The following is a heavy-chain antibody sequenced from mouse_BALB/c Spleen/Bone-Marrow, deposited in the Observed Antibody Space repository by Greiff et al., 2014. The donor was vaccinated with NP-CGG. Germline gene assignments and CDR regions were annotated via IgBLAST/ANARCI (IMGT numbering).Heavy chain of an antibody. CDR3: ARNWVYFDY. CDR2: IDPPDSET. J-gene: IGHJ2*01. CDR1: GYTFTSYW. V-gene: IGHV1-69*02. D-gene: IGHD4-1*01. Sequence: VQLQQSGAELVKPGAPVKLSCKASGYTFTSYWMNWVKQRPGRGLEWIGRIDPPDSETHYNQKLKDKATLTVDKSSSTAYIQLSSLTPEDSAVYYCARNWVYFDYWGQGTTLTVSS.